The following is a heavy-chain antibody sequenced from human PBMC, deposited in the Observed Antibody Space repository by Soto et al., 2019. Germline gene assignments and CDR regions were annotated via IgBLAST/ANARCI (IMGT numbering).Heavy chain of an antibody. V-gene: IGHV4-4*02. CDR1: GCSVSSTNW. D-gene: IGHD5-18*01. CDR3: AMVPWTHLGITPGNYFGY. J-gene: IGHJ4*02. Sequence: SETLSLTCAVSGCSVSSTNWWTWFRQPPGKRLEWIGEIYHSGSPTYSPSLRGRATISVDTSKNQFSLKLSSVTAADTAVYYCAMVPWTHLGITPGNYFGYWGQGTLVTVAS. CDR2: IYHSGSP.